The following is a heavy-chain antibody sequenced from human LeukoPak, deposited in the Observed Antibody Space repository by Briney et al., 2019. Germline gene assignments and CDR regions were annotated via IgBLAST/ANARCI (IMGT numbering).Heavy chain of an antibody. Sequence: GESPKISCTGSGYSFTSYWIGWVRQMPGKGLEWMGIIYPGDSDTRYSPSFQGQVTISADKSISTAYLQWSSLKASDTAMYYCARQRSSSTRFVDYWGQGTLVTVSS. CDR1: GYSFTSYW. D-gene: IGHD6-6*01. CDR3: ARQRSSSTRFVDY. CDR2: IYPGDSDT. V-gene: IGHV5-51*01. J-gene: IGHJ4*02.